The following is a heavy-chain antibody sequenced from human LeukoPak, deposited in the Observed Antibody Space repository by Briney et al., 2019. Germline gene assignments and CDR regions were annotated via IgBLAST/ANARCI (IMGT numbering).Heavy chain of an antibody. J-gene: IGHJ5*02. Sequence: SETLSLTCTVSGGTISSYYWSWIRQPPGKGLEWIGYIYYSGSTNYNPSLKSRVTISVDKSKNQFSLKLSSVTAADTAVYYCARDSGRIVGEFDPWGQGTLVTVSS. CDR1: GGTISSYY. V-gene: IGHV4-59*12. CDR3: ARDSGRIVGEFDP. D-gene: IGHD3-10*01. CDR2: IYYSGST.